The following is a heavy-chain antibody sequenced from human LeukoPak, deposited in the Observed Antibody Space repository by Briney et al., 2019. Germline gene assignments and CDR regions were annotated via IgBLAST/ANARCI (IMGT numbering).Heavy chain of an antibody. CDR1: GFTFSSYW. V-gene: IGHV3-74*01. Sequence: GSLRLSCAASGFTFSSYWMHWVRQAPGKGLVWVSRINSDGSSTSYADSVKGRFTISRDNAKNTLYLQMNSLRAEDTAVYYCARDLVDAATVTSFDYWGQGTLVTVSS. J-gene: IGHJ4*02. D-gene: IGHD4-17*01. CDR2: INSDGSST. CDR3: ARDLVDAATVTSFDY.